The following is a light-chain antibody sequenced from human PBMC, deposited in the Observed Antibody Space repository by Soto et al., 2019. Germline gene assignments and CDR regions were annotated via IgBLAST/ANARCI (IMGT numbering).Light chain of an antibody. J-gene: IGKJ1*01. CDR3: QQYGSLWT. V-gene: IGKV3-20*01. CDR1: QSVSNNY. Sequence: EIVLTQSPGTLSLSPGERATLSCRASQSVSNNYLAWYQQKPGQAPRLLIYGASSRATGIPDRFSGSGSVTDFTLTISRLEPEDFAVYYCQQYGSLWTFGQGTKVDIK. CDR2: GAS.